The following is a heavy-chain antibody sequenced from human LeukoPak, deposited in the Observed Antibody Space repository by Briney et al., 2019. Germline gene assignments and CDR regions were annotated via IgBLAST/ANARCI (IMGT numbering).Heavy chain of an antibody. CDR3: TRRVVVPAAPYYFDY. J-gene: IGHJ4*02. V-gene: IGHV3-74*01. Sequence: GGSLRLSCAASGFTFSNNAMSWVRQAPGKGLVWVSRINSDGSSTSYADSVKGRFTISRDNAKNTLYLQMNSLRAEDTAVYYCTRRVVVPAAPYYFDYWGQGTLVTVSS. CDR2: INSDGSST. D-gene: IGHD2-2*01. CDR1: GFTFSNNA.